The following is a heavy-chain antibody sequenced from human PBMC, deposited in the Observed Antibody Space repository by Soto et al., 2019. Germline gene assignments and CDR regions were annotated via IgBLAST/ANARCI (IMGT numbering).Heavy chain of an antibody. CDR1: GDSISSSNSH. CDR2: VYYGGAIFYSGNI. V-gene: IGHV4-39*01. D-gene: IGHD3-3*02. CDR3: VXYDRINMKPYSPEGFHI. Sequence: SETLSLTCTVSGDSISSSNSHWGWTRQPPGKGLEYIGSVYYGGAIFYSGNIYYNPSLKSRVTISVDTSKNQFSLRLSSVTAADTGVYYCVXYDRINMKPYSPEGFHIWGQGTMVTVSS. J-gene: IGHJ3*02.